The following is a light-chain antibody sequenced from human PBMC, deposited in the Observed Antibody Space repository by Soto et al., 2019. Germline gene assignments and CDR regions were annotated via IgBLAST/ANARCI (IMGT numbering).Light chain of an antibody. CDR1: QSVTDEF. J-gene: IGKJ2*01. Sequence: DIVMTQSPGTLSLSPGERATLSCRASQSVTDEFLAWYQRKPGQAPRLVISGASTRATGIPDRFRGSGSGTDFTLTISRLEPEDFAVYFCQQYGTTPYTFGQGTILEIK. CDR3: QQYGTTPYT. CDR2: GAS. V-gene: IGKV3-20*01.